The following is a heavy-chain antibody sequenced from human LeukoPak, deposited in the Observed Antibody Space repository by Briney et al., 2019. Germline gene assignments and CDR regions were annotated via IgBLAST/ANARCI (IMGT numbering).Heavy chain of an antibody. D-gene: IGHD3-9*01. CDR3: ARDRRAALTGYPQYYFDY. Sequence: GASVKVSCKASGYTFTGYYMHWVRQAPGQGLEWMGWMSPDSGSTNSAQKFQDRVTMTRDTSITTAYMELSRLGSDDTAVYYCARDRRAALTGYPQYYFDYWGQGTLVTVSS. CDR2: MSPDSGST. V-gene: IGHV1-2*02. J-gene: IGHJ4*02. CDR1: GYTFTGYY.